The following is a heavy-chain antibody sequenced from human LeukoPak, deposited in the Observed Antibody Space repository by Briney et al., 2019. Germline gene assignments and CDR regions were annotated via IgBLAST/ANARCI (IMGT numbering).Heavy chain of an antibody. Sequence: PGGSLRLSCAASGFTFSSYAMSWVRQAPGKGLEWVSAISGSGGSTYYADSVKGQFTISRDNSKNTLYLQMNSLRADDTAVYYCARLHCSGGSCYSGIDAFDIWGQGTMVTVSS. CDR1: GFTFSSYA. V-gene: IGHV3-23*01. D-gene: IGHD2-15*01. CDR3: ARLHCSGGSCYSGIDAFDI. J-gene: IGHJ3*02. CDR2: ISGSGGST.